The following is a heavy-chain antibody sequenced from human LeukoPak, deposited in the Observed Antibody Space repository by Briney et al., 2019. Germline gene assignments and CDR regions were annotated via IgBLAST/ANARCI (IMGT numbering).Heavy chain of an antibody. Sequence: SETLSLTCTVSGGSISSSSYYWAWIRQPPGKGLEWIGSIYYSGSTYYNPSLKSRVTISVDTSKNQFSLKLSSVTAADTAVYYCARGSYSSGWFDYWGQGTLVTVSS. D-gene: IGHD6-19*01. CDR3: ARGSYSSGWFDY. V-gene: IGHV4-39*07. CDR1: GGSISSSSYY. CDR2: IYYSGST. J-gene: IGHJ4*02.